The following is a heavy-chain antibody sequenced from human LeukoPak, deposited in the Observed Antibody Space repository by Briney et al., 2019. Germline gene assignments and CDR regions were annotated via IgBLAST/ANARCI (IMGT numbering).Heavy chain of an antibody. CDR1: GFTFSDYY. CDR3: ARDRRGGVRRITIFGVVAPGAFDI. CDR2: ISSSGSTI. V-gene: IGHV3-11*04. Sequence: GGSLRLSCAASGFTFSDYYMSWIRQAPGKGLEWVSYISSSGSTIYYADSVKGRFTISRDNAKNSLYLQMNSLRAEDTAVYYCARDRRGGVRRITIFGVVAPGAFDIWGQGTMVTVSS. D-gene: IGHD3-3*01. J-gene: IGHJ3*02.